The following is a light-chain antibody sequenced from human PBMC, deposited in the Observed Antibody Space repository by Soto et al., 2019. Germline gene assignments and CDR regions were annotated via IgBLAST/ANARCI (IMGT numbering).Light chain of an antibody. CDR3: QQLDSMPIT. CDR1: QGIRSY. Sequence: DIQMTQSRSTVSASVGDRVAITCRASQGIRSYLAWYQQKPGEAPKLLISIASILQSGVPSRFSGSGSGTDFVLTISSLQPEDSATYYCQQLDSMPITFGQGTRLEIK. V-gene: IGKV1-9*01. CDR2: IAS. J-gene: IGKJ5*01.